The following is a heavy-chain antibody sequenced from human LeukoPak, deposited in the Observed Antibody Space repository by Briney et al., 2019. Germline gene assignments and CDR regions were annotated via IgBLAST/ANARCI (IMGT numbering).Heavy chain of an antibody. V-gene: IGHV4-39*07. D-gene: IGHD1-26*01. CDR3: ARKSGFWWELLRPLSSAFDI. CDR1: SGSISSSGYY. CDR2: INHSGST. Sequence: SETLSLTCTVSSGSISSSGYYWSWIRPPPGKGLEWIGEINHSGSTNYNPSLKSRVTISVDTSKNQFSLKLSSATAADTAVYYCARKSGFWWELLRPLSSAFDIWGQGTMVTVSS. J-gene: IGHJ3*02.